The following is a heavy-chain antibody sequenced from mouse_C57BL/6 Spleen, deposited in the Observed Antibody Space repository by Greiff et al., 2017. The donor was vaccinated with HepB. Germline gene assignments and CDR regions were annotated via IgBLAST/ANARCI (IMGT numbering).Heavy chain of an antibody. CDR2: ISDGGSYT. CDR1: GFTFSSYA. J-gene: IGHJ1*03. Sequence: EVQLVESGGGLVKPGGSLKLSCAASGFTFSSYAMSWVRQTPEKRLEWVATISDGGSYTYYPDNVKGRFTISRDNAKNNLYLQMSHLKSEDTAMYYCAAYYCGSSFDVWGTGTTVTVSS. V-gene: IGHV5-4*01. D-gene: IGHD1-1*01. CDR3: AAYYCGSSFDV.